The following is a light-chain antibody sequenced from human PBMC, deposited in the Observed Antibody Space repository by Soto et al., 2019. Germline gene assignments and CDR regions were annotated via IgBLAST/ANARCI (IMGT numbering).Light chain of an antibody. J-gene: IGKJ1*01. Sequence: EIVLTQSPATLSLSPGERATLSCRASQSVSRFLAWYQQKPGQAPRLLIYDASNRATGIPARFSGSGSGTDFTLTISSLEPEYFAVYYCQQRSDWPPTFGQGTKVEIK. V-gene: IGKV3-11*01. CDR2: DAS. CDR3: QQRSDWPPT. CDR1: QSVSRF.